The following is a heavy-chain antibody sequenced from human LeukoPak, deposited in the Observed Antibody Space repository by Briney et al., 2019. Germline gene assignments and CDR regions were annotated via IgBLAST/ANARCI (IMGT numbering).Heavy chain of an antibody. CDR1: GGSISSYY. J-gene: IGHJ4*02. V-gene: IGHV4-59*01. CDR2: IYSSGST. CDR3: ARDSSTWGNLAGHFDS. Sequence: SETLSLTCTVSGGSISSYYWSWIRQPPGKGLEWIGYIYSSGSTNYNPSLKGRVTISVDTSKNQFSLKLSSVTAADTAVYYCARDSSTWGNLAGHFDSWGQGTLVIVSS. D-gene: IGHD6-13*01.